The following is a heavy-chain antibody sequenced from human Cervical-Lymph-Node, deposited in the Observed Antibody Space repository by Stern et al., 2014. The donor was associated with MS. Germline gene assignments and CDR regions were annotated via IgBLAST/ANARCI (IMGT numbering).Heavy chain of an antibody. J-gene: IGHJ4*02. CDR3: AREEFGELTAYFDY. CDR2: ISSSSSYI. Sequence: EVQLGESGGGLVKPGGSLRLSCAASGFTFSSYSMNWVRQAPGKVLEWVSSISSSSSYIYYADSVQGRSTIYRDNTKNSLYLHINSLRAEDTAVYYCAREEFGELTAYFDYWGQGTLVTGSS. D-gene: IGHD3-10*01. CDR1: GFTFSSYS. V-gene: IGHV3-21*01.